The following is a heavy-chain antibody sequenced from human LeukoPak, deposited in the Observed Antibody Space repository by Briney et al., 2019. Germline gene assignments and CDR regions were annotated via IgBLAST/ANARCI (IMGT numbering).Heavy chain of an antibody. CDR1: GFTFSNAW. D-gene: IGHD5-18*01. V-gene: IGHV3-15*01. J-gene: IGHJ5*02. CDR2: IKSKTDGGTT. Sequence: GGSLRLSCAASGFTFSNAWMSWVRQAPAKGLEWVGRIKSKTDGGTTDYAAPVKGRFTISRDDSKNTLYLQMNSLKTEDTAVYYCTTGRWIQLWSRNPFAPWGQGTLVTVSS. CDR3: TTGRWIQLWSRNPFAP.